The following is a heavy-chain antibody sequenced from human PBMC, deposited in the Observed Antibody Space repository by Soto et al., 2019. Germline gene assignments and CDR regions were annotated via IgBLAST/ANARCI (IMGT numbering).Heavy chain of an antibody. CDR1: GYTFSSYD. J-gene: IGHJ6*02. CDR3: ARGSLGFGEHSGMGV. V-gene: IGHV1-8*01. CDR2: MNPNNGNT. Sequence: QVQLVQSGAEVKKPGASVKVSCKAPGYTFSSYDLNWVRQATGQGLEWMGWMNPNNGNTGYAQKFQGRVNTTRNTSISTAYMELTSVRSEDTSVYYCARGSLGFGEHSGMGVGCHGTTVTVSS. D-gene: IGHD3-10*01.